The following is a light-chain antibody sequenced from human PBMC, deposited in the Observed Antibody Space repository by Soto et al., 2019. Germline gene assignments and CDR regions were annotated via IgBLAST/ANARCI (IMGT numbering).Light chain of an antibody. CDR3: YSGPDSIYV. CDR2: KDR. V-gene: IGLV3-27*01. J-gene: IGLJ1*01. CDR1: LVAKKY. Sequence: SYELTQPSSVSVSPGQTARITCSGNLVAKKYARWFQQKPGQAPVLVIYKDRERPSGIPERFSGSSSGTTVTLTISGAQLEDEADYSCYSGPDSIYVFGTGTNLTVL.